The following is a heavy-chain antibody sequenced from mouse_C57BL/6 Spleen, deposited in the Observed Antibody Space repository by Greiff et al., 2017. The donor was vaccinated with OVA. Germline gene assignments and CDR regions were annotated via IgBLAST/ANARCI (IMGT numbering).Heavy chain of an antibody. CDR1: GYAFSSYW. CDR3: AKKSNHGEVAY. CDR2: IYPGVGNT. D-gene: IGHD2-5*01. J-gene: IGHJ3*01. V-gene: IGHV1-80*01. Sequence: QVQLQQSGAELVKPGASVKISCKASGYAFSSYWMNWVKQRPGKGLEWIGQIYPGVGNTNYNGKFKGKAPLTAAKSSSTAYMQRSSLTSEDAAFYFGAKKSNHGEVAYWGQGTLVTVSA.